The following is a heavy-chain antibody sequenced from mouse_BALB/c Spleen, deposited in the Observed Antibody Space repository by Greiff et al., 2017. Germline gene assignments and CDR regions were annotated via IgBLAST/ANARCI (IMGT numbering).Heavy chain of an antibody. V-gene: IGHV5-17*02. D-gene: IGHD2-14*01. Sequence: EVKVEESGGGLVQPGGSRKLSCAASGFTFSSFGMHWVRQAPEKGLEWVAYLSSGSSNIYYADTVKGRFTISRDNPKNTLFLQMTSLRSEDTAMYYCARGEVREYYYAMDDWGQGTSVTVSS. CDR1: GFTFSSFG. J-gene: IGHJ4*01. CDR3: ARGEVREYYYAMDD. CDR2: LSSGSSNI.